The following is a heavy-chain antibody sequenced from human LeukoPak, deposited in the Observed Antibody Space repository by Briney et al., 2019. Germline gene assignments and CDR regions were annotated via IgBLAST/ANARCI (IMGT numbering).Heavy chain of an antibody. Sequence: SETLSLTCTVSGVSISTNYWNWIRQSPEKGLEWIGYISNSGSADRHPSLKSRVTISLDPSKNQLSLSLNSVTAVDTAVYFCAGYDHSNYLAYWGQGARVTVSS. CDR3: AGYDHSNYLAY. CDR1: GVSISTNY. V-gene: IGHV4-59*13. CDR2: ISNSGSA. J-gene: IGHJ4*02. D-gene: IGHD3-16*01.